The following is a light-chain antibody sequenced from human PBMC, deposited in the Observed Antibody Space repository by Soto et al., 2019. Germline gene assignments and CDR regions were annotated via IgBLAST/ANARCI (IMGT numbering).Light chain of an antibody. CDR3: HQRNNWPIT. V-gene: IGKV3-11*01. CDR2: DAS. J-gene: IGKJ5*01. CDR1: QSVSSY. Sequence: EIVLTQSPATLSLSPGERATLSCRASQSVSSYLAWYQQKPGQAPLLLIDDASNRATCIPARFSCSGSGTDFTLTISSLEPEDFAVYCCHQRNNWPITFGQGTRLESK.